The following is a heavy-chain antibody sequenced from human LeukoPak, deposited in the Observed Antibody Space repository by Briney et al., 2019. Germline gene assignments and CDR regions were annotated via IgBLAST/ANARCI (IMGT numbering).Heavy chain of an antibody. V-gene: IGHV3-7*03. J-gene: IGHJ6*02. Sequence: PGGSLRLSCAASGFTFSSYWMSWVRQAPGKGLEWVANIKQDGSEEYYVDSVKGRFTISRDNAKNSLYLQMNSLRAEDTAVYYCARPRGTRSYYYYYGMDVWGQGTTVTVSS. CDR3: ARPRGTRSYYYYYGMDV. D-gene: IGHD2-8*01. CDR1: GFTFSSYW. CDR2: IKQDGSEE.